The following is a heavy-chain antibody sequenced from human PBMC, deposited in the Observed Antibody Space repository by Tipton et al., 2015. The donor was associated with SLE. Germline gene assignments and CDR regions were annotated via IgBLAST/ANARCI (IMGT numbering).Heavy chain of an antibody. J-gene: IGHJ2*01. CDR3: ARGGSSRFDL. Sequence: GSLRLSCAASGFTFSSYVMHWVRQAPGKGLEWVAKIKEDDSEIYYLDSVKGRFTISRDNAKNSLYLQMKSLRAEDTAVYYCARGGSSRFDLWGRGTLVTVSS. CDR1: GFTFSSYV. CDR2: IKEDDSEI. V-gene: IGHV3-7*03.